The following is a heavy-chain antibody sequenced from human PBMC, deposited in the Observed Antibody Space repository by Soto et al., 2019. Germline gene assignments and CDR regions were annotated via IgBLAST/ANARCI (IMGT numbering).Heavy chain of an antibody. CDR3: ARVAMENYHDMWSGSTSSALDV. CDR1: AGSIRGYS. CDR2: VSHSGRT. D-gene: IGHD3-3*01. J-gene: IGHJ6*02. V-gene: IGHV4-59*13. Sequence: PSETLSLTCNVAAGSIRGYSWSWIRQTPGEGLEWIGYVSHSGRTDYSPSLKNRVTISLDMSKNHFALRVISVDPADTAVYYCARVAMENYHDMWSGSTSSALDVWGQGATVTVSS.